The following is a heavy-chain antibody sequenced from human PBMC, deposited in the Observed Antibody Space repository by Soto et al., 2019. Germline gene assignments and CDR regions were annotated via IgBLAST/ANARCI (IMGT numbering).Heavy chain of an antibody. Sequence: RLSCAASEFTFSSYSMTWVRQTPGQGLEWVSSISGRGDATYYADSVKGRFTISRDNSKNTLFLQMNSLGADDTAVYYCAKDPILTTPPSFDPWGQGTLVTVSS. J-gene: IGHJ5*02. V-gene: IGHV3-23*01. CDR1: EFTFSSYS. CDR3: AKDPILTTPPSFDP. D-gene: IGHD3-9*01. CDR2: ISGRGDAT.